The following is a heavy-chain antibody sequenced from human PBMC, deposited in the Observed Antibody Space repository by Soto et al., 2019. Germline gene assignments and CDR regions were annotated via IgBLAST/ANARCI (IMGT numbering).Heavy chain of an antibody. Sequence: EVQLLESGGGLVQPGGSLSLSCAATAFTFNNYAMSWVRQAPGKGLEWVSGIGGSGRTTYYADSVKGRFTISRDNSNNTLFLQMNSLRAEDTAVYYCAKSRYSDSSGDFYDYWGQGTLVTASS. V-gene: IGHV3-23*01. J-gene: IGHJ4*02. CDR2: IGGSGRTT. CDR1: AFTFNNYA. D-gene: IGHD3-22*01. CDR3: AKSRYSDSSGDFYDY.